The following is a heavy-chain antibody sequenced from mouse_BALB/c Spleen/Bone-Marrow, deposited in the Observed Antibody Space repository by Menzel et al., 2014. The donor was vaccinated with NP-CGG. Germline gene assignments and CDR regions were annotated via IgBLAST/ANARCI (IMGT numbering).Heavy chain of an antibody. CDR2: ISDGGSYT. J-gene: IGHJ3*01. CDR3: AIHLDSSGDY. CDR1: GFTFSDYY. V-gene: IGHV5-4*02. Sequence: EVMLLESGGGLVKPGGSLKLSCAASGFTFSDYYMYWVRQTPEKRLERVATISDGGSYTYYPDSVKRRFTISRDNAKNNLYLQISSLKSEDTAMYYCAIHLDSSGDYWGPGTLVTVSA. D-gene: IGHD3-2*01.